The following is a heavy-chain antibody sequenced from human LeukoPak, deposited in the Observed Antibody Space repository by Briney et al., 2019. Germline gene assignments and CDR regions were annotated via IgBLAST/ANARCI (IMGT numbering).Heavy chain of an antibody. D-gene: IGHD6-13*01. CDR1: GFTFSDYW. J-gene: IGHJ4*02. V-gene: IGHV3-7*01. CDR2: IKYDGDEE. Sequence: PGGSLRLSCAASGFTFSDYWMSWMRQAPGKGLEWVANIKYDGDEEYYVDSVKGRFTISRDNAKNSLYLQLNSLRVEDTAVYYCKSGGAAPGSFDNWGQRTLVTVSP. CDR3: KSGGAAPGSFDN.